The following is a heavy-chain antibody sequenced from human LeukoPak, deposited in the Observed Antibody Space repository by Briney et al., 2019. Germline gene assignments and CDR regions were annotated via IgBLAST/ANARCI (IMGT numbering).Heavy chain of an antibody. V-gene: IGHV3-30*02. D-gene: IGHD2-21*01. CDR3: ARDIVSLYDY. CDR1: GFTFSYYG. Sequence: PGGSLRLSCAASGFTFSYYGMHWVRQAPDKGLEWVAFLQKDGSDIHYADSVEGRFTISRDNAKNSLYLQMNSLRAEDTAVYYCARDIVSLYDYWGQGTLVTVSS. J-gene: IGHJ4*02. CDR2: LQKDGSDI.